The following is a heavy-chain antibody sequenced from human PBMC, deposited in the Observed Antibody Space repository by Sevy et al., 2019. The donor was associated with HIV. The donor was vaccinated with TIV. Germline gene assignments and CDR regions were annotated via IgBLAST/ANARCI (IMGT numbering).Heavy chain of an antibody. Sequence: GGSLRLSCAASGFTFSSYGMHWVRQAPGKGLEWVAVIWYDGSNKYYADSVKGGFTITRDNSKNTLYLQMNSLRAEDTAGYYCAREAIAVAGGYYYDYGMDVWGQGTTVTVSS. V-gene: IGHV3-33*01. CDR3: AREAIAVAGGYYYDYGMDV. CDR2: IWYDGSNK. D-gene: IGHD6-19*01. J-gene: IGHJ6*02. CDR1: GFTFSSYG.